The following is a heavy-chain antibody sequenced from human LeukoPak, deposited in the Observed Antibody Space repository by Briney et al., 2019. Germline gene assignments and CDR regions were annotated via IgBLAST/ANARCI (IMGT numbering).Heavy chain of an antibody. CDR1: GYTLTELS. CDR2: FDPEDGET. CDR3: ATEPVNNWNLQAGTDYFDY. V-gene: IGHV1-24*01. D-gene: IGHD1-7*01. Sequence: ASVNVSCKVSGYTLTELSMHWVRQAPGKGLEWMGGFDPEDGETIYAQKFQGRVTMTEDTSTDTAYMELSSLRSEDTAVYYCATEPVNNWNLQAGTDYFDYWGQGTLVTVSS. J-gene: IGHJ4*02.